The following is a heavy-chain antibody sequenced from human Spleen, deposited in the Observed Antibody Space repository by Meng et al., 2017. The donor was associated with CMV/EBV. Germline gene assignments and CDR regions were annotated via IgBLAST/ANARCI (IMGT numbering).Heavy chain of an antibody. D-gene: IGHD2-15*01. J-gene: IGHJ6*02. CDR3: ARNLLEGVALVGMDV. CDR1: GFTFSDYY. V-gene: IGHV3-11*04. Sequence: GESLKISCEASGFTFSDYYMSWIRQSPTEGLEWVAYIDTSGYALYYADSVKGRFTISRDNSKNTLYLQMNSLRVEDTAVYYCARNLLEGVALVGMDVWGQGTTVTVSS. CDR2: IDTSGYAL.